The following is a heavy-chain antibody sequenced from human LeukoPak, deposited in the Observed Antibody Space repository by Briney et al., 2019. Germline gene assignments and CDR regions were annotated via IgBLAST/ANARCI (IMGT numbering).Heavy chain of an antibody. CDR1: GFTFSSYE. CDR3: ARVRYSGYDWVAWYFDL. CDR2: ISSSGSTI. D-gene: IGHD5-12*01. V-gene: IGHV3-48*03. J-gene: IGHJ2*01. Sequence: GGSLRLSCAASGFTFSSYEMNWVRQAPGKGLEWVSYISSSGSTIYFADSVKGGFTISRDNAKNSLYLQMNSLRAEDTAVYYCARVRYSGYDWVAWYFDLWGRGTLVTVSS.